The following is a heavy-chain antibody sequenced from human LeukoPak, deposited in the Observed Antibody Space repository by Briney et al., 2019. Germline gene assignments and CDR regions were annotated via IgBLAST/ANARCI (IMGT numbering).Heavy chain of an antibody. J-gene: IGHJ4*02. Sequence: KTSETLSLTCAVSGYSISSGYYWGWIRQPPGKGLEWIGSIYHSGSTYYNPSPKSRVTISVDTSKNQFSLKLSSVTAADTAVYYCARLSSIEGFDYWGQGTLVTVSS. D-gene: IGHD6-6*01. V-gene: IGHV4-38-2*01. CDR1: GYSISSGYY. CDR2: IYHSGST. CDR3: ARLSSIEGFDY.